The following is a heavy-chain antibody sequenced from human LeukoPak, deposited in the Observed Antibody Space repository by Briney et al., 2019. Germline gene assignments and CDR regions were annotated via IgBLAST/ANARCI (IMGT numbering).Heavy chain of an antibody. Sequence: GGSLRLSCAASGFTFSSYAMHWVRQAPGKGLEWVAVISYDGSNKYYADSVKGRFTISRDNAKNSLYLQMNSLRAEDTAVYYCARDLDGGDYTVDYWGQGTLVTVSS. D-gene: IGHD4-11*01. V-gene: IGHV3-30-3*01. J-gene: IGHJ4*02. CDR2: ISYDGSNK. CDR1: GFTFSSYA. CDR3: ARDLDGGDYTVDY.